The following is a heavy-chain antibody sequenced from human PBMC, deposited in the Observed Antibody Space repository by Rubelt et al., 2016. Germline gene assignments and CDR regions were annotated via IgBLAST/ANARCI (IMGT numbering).Heavy chain of an antibody. CDR2: IYTSGST. CDR3: ARGNGYYGMDV. D-gene: IGHD2-8*01. CDR1: GGSINNYY. J-gene: IGHJ6*02. V-gene: IGHV4-4*07. Sequence: QVQLQESGPGLVKPSETLSLTCNVSGGSINNYYWSWIRQPAGKGLEWIGRIYTSGSTNYNPSLRSRVTISVDTAKNQFSLRLSSATAADTAVYYCARGNGYYGMDVWGQGTTVTVSS.